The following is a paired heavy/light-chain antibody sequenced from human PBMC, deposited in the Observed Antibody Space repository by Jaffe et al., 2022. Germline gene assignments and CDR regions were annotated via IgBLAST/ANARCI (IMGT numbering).Heavy chain of an antibody. V-gene: IGHV3-11*01. D-gene: IGHD6-19*01. CDR1: GFTFSDYY. CDR3: ARGGRGSSNWFDP. Sequence: QVQLVESGGGLVKPGGSLRLSCAASGFTFSDYYMSWIRQAPGKGLEWVSYISSTANTISYADSVKGRFTISRDNTKNSLYLQMSSLRVEDTAVYYCARGGRGSSNWFDPWGQGTLVTVSS. J-gene: IGHJ5*02. CDR2: ISSTANTI.
Light chain of an antibody. CDR3: QQSYSTPRT. CDR1: QSINNY. CDR2: SAS. J-gene: IGKJ1*01. V-gene: IGKV1-39*01. Sequence: DIQMTQSPSSLSASVGDRVTITCRASQSINNYLNWYQQKPGEAPKLLIYSASSLQSGVPSRFSGSGSATDFTLTISSLQPEDFATYYCQQSYSTPRTFGQGTKVDIK.